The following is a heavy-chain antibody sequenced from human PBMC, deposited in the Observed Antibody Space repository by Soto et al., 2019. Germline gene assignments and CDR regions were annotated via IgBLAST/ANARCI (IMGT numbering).Heavy chain of an antibody. D-gene: IGHD3-10*01. V-gene: IGHV4-39*01. Sequence: QLQLQESGPGLVKPSETLSLTCTVSGGSISSSSYYWGWIRQPPGKGLEWIGSIYYSGSTYYNPSLKSRVTISVDTSKNQFSLKLSSVTAADTAVYYCARRRNYGSGSMVNWFDPWGQGTLVTVSS. CDR1: GGSISSSSYY. J-gene: IGHJ5*02. CDR2: IYYSGST. CDR3: ARRRNYGSGSMVNWFDP.